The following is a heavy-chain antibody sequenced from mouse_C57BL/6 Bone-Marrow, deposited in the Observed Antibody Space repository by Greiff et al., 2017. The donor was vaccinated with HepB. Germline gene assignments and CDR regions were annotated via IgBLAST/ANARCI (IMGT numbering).Heavy chain of an antibody. V-gene: IGHV1-81*01. CDR2: IYPRSGNT. CDR1: GYTFTSYG. D-gene: IGHD1-1*01. Sequence: VQLVESGAELARPGASVKLSCKASGYTFTSYGIRWVKQRTGQGLEWIGEIYPRSGNTYYNEKFKGKATLTADKSSSTAYMELRSLTSEDSAVYFCAKGLTTVVAPRFAYWGQGTLVTVSA. CDR3: AKGLTTVVAPRFAY. J-gene: IGHJ3*01.